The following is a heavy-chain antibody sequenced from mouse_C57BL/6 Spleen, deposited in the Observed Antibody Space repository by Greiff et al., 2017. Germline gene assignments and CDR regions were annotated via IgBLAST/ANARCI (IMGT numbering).Heavy chain of an antibody. V-gene: IGHV14-4*01. CDR1: GFNIKDDY. CDR2: IDPENGDT. J-gene: IGHJ4*01. CDR3: TTAQATPNYAMDY. D-gene: IGHD3-2*02. Sequence: SGAELVRPGASVKLSCTASGFNIKDDYMHWVKQRPEQGLEWIGWIDPENGDTEYASKFQGKATITADTSSNTAYLQLSSLTSEDTAVYYCTTAQATPNYAMDYWGQGTSVTVSS.